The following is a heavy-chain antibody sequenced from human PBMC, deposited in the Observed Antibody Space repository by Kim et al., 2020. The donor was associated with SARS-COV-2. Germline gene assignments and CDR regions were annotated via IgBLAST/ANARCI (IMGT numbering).Heavy chain of an antibody. Sequence: NPSVKSRVTISVDTAKNQFSLKLNSVTAADTAVYYCARQYSISYRLFDYWGQGSLVTVSS. V-gene: IGHV4-39*01. CDR3: ARQYSISYRLFDY. D-gene: IGHD3-16*02. J-gene: IGHJ4*02.